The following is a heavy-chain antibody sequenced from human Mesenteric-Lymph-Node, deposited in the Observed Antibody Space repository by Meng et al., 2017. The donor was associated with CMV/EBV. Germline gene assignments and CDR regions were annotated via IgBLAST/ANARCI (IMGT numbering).Heavy chain of an antibody. Sequence: GESLKISCAASGFTFSDYYMSWIRQAPGKGLEWVSYISSSGSTIYYADSVKGRFTISRDNAKNSLYLQMNSLRAEDTAVYYCASESSYSGSDYWGQGTLVTVSS. CDR3: ASESSYSGSDY. V-gene: IGHV3-11*01. CDR1: GFTFSDYY. CDR2: ISSSGSTI. D-gene: IGHD1-26*01. J-gene: IGHJ4*02.